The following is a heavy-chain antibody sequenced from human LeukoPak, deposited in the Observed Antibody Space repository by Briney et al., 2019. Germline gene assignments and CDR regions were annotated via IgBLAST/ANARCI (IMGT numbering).Heavy chain of an antibody. D-gene: IGHD2-15*01. Sequence: GGSLRLSCAASGFTVSSNYMSWVRQAPGKGLEWVSVIYSGGSTYYADSVKGRFTISRDNSKNTLYLQMNSLRAEDTAVYYCARLGCSGGSFYSGEDYFDYWGQGTLVTVSS. CDR3: ARLGCSGGSFYSGEDYFDY. CDR1: GFTVSSNY. J-gene: IGHJ4*02. V-gene: IGHV3-53*01. CDR2: IYSGGST.